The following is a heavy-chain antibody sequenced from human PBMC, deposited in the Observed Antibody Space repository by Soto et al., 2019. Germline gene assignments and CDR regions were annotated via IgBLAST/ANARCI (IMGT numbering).Heavy chain of an antibody. Sequence: SSETLSLTCIVSGDSVTSGSYYWTWLRQPPGKGLEWIGYISYTGRTKYNPSLQSRVTISVDTSKNDFSLNLSSVTAADTAVYFCAREWGLLPYYVMNVWGHGTAVTVSS. J-gene: IGHJ6*02. V-gene: IGHV4-61*03. CDR2: ISYTGRT. D-gene: IGHD7-27*01. CDR3: AREWGLLPYYVMNV. CDR1: GDSVTSGSYY.